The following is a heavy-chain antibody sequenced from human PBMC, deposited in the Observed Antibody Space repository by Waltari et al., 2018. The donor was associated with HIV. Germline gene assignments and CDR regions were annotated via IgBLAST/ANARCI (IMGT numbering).Heavy chain of an antibody. J-gene: IGHJ6*02. D-gene: IGHD2-15*01. Sequence: EVLLVESGGQLVQPGGSLRCYCLPSGFTFSDSSLTWVRTGPGKGLEWVAYISATGTAICYANSVKGRFTVSRDNVENSLYLDMSSLRAEDTGDYYCARCETVVTPFINKYLGLDVWGPGTTVTVSS. CDR3: ARCETVVTPFINKYLGLDV. CDR1: GFTFSDSS. V-gene: IGHV3-48*01. CDR2: ISATGTAI.